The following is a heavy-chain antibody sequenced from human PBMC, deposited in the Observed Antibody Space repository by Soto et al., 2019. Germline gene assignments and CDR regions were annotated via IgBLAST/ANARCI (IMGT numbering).Heavy chain of an antibody. Sequence: SETLSLTCTVSGGSISSGDYYWSWIRQPPGKGLEWIGYIYYSGSTYYNPSLKSRVTISVDTSKNQFSLKLSSGTAADTAVYYCARVARIRGYYGSGSYFYGMDVGGQGPTVTVSS. CDR3: ARVARIRGYYGSGSYFYGMDV. V-gene: IGHV4-30-4*01. J-gene: IGHJ6*02. CDR2: IYYSGST. D-gene: IGHD3-10*01. CDR1: GGSISSGDYY.